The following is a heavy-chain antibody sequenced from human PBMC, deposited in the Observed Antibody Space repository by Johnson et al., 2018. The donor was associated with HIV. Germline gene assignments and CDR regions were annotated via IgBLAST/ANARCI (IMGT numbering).Heavy chain of an antibody. D-gene: IGHD5-12*01. Sequence: VQLEESGGGVVRPGGSLRLSCAASGFTFEDHDMSWVRQIPGKGLELVSGINWNGGSTGYADSVKGRFTISRDNAKNSLYLQMNSLRAEDTALYYCAKVLIVATGERAFDIWGQGTMVTVSS. CDR2: INWNGGST. V-gene: IGHV3-20*04. CDR1: GFTFEDHD. J-gene: IGHJ3*02. CDR3: AKVLIVATGERAFDI.